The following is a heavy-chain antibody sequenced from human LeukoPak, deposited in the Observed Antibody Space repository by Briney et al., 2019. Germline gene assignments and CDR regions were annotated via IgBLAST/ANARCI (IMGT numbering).Heavy chain of an antibody. CDR3: AKDSAYDFWSGMTRQLAS. D-gene: IGHD3-3*01. Sequence: GGSLRLSCAASGFTFSRYAMHWVRQAPGKGLEWVAFIRYDGDGSTISYTGSVKGRFTISRDNSNNTLFLHMNSLREADTGVYFCAKDSAYDFWSGMTRQLASWGQGTLVIVSS. CDR1: GFTFSRYA. J-gene: IGHJ4*02. CDR2: IRYDGDGSTI. V-gene: IGHV3-30*02.